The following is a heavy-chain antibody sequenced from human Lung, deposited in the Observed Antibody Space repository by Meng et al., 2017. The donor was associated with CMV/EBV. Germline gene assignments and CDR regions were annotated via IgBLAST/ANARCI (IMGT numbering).Heavy chain of an antibody. D-gene: IGHD2-2*01. CDR1: GYTFTSYG. V-gene: IGHV1-18*01. Sequence: ASXXVSXQASGYTFTSYGIIWVRQAPGQGLEWMGWISPYDGNTNYAQTLQDRVTMTTDTPTSTAYMELRSLRSDDTAVYFCARERGYCGTTSCSYYFDYWXQGPLVTVSS. CDR3: ARERGYCGTTSCSYYFDY. J-gene: IGHJ4*02. CDR2: ISPYDGNT.